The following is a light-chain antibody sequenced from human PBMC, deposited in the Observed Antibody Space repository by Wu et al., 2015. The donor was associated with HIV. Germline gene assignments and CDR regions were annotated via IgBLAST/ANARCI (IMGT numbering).Light chain of an antibody. CDR3: HHFNVHHT. CDR2: DAS. J-gene: IGKJ2*01. V-gene: IGKV3-11*01. Sequence: EIVLTQSPATLSLSPGRRATLSCRASQSIDSDLGWYQQRPGQAPRLLIYDASNRATGIPARFSGSGSGTEFTLTISSLEPEDFATYFCHHFNVHHTFGQGTKLEI. CDR1: QSIDSD.